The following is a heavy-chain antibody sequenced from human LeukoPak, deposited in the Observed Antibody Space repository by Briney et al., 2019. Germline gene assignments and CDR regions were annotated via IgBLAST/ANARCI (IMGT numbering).Heavy chain of an antibody. CDR3: ARLGIMTTVTTYYYYYYGMDV. D-gene: IGHD4-17*01. Sequence: SETLSLTCTVSGGSINSYYWSWIRQPPGKGLEWIGYIYYSGTTSYNPSLKSRVTISVDTSKNQFSLKLSSVTAADTAVYYCARLGIMTTVTTYYYYYYGMDVWGQGTTVTVSS. J-gene: IGHJ6*02. V-gene: IGHV4-59*08. CDR2: IYYSGTT. CDR1: GGSINSYY.